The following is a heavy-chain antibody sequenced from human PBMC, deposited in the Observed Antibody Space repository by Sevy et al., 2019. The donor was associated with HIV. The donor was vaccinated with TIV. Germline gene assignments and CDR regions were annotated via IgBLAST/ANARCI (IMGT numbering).Heavy chain of an antibody. CDR1: GGSVSSGSYY. J-gene: IGHJ4*02. CDR2: IYYSGST. V-gene: IGHV4-61*01. CDR3: ARHCSSTSCYPSGLFDY. D-gene: IGHD2-2*01. Sequence: SETLSLTCTVSGGSVSSGSYYWSWIRQPPGKGLEWIGYIYYSGSTNYNPSLKSRVTISVDTSKNQFSLKLSSVTAADTAVYYCARHCSSTSCYPSGLFDYWGQGTLVTVSS.